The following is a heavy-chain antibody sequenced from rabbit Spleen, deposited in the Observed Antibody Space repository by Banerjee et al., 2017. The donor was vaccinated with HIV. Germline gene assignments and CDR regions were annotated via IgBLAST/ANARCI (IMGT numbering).Heavy chain of an antibody. CDR2: IDTNDGDT. J-gene: IGHJ2*01. V-gene: IGHV1S45*01. Sequence: QEQLEESGGDLVKPGTSLTLTCMSSGLDFSSSYWICWVRQAPGKGLEWIACIDTNDGDTDYANWPKGRFTISKTSSTTVTLQMTSLTAADTATYFCARNYVNAFDPWGPGTLVTVS. CDR1: GLDFSSSYW. D-gene: IGHD1-1*01. CDR3: ARNYVNAFDP.